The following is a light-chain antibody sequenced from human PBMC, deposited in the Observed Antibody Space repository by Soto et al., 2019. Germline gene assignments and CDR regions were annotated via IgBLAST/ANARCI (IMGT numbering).Light chain of an antibody. J-gene: IGKJ1*01. Sequence: DIQMTQSPSSLSASVGDRVTITCRASQSINSYLNWYQQTPGKAPNLLIYDASTLQGGVPSRFSGSGSGTEFTLTVTSLQPEDFATYFCQQYDKYSTFGHGTKVDIK. CDR2: DAS. CDR1: QSINSY. CDR3: QQYDKYST. V-gene: IGKV1-39*01.